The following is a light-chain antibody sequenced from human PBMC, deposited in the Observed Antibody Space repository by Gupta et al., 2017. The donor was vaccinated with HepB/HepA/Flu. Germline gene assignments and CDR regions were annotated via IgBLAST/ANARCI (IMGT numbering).Light chain of an antibody. CDR2: NNN. CDR3: SAWDSSLSAQV. CDR1: SNNVGNQG. V-gene: IGLV10-54*04. Sequence: QAGLTQPPSVSKGLRQTATLTCTGNSNNVGNQGAAWLQQHQGHPPKLLAYNNNNRPSGISERFSASKSGTTASLTINGLQPEDEADYYCSAWDSSLSAQVFGGGTKLTVL. J-gene: IGLJ2*01.